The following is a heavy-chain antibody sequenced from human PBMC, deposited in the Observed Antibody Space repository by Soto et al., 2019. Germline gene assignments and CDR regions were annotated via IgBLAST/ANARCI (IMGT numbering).Heavy chain of an antibody. CDR3: GRPATAAIRIGWFEP. Sequence: TSETLSLACTVSGDSISRSTYYWGWMRQPPGKGLEWIGSIYYSGSTYYRPSLKSRVTISVDTSKNQFSLKLSSVTAADTAVYYCGRPATAAIRIGWFEPLGQGPLVTVCS. CDR1: GDSISRSTYY. CDR2: IYYSGST. V-gene: IGHV4-39*01. J-gene: IGHJ5*02. D-gene: IGHD2-2*01.